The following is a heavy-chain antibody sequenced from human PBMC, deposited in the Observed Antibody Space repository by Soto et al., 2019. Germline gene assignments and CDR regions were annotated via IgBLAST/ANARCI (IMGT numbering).Heavy chain of an antibody. CDR3: ASLGCSSTSCYGGPDFTEDYYYYRDV. D-gene: IGHD2-2*01. CDR1: GGSISSYY. V-gene: IGHV4-59*01. J-gene: IGHJ6*03. CDR2: IYYSGST. Sequence: SETLSLTCTVSGGSISSYYWSWIRQPPGKGLEWIGYIYYSGSTNYNPSLKSRVTISVDTSKNQFSLKLSSVTAADTAVYYCASLGCSSTSCYGGPDFTEDYYYYRDVWGKGTRVTVSS.